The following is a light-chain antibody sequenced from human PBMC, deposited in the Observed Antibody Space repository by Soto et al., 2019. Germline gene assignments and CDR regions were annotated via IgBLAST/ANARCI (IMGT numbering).Light chain of an antibody. Sequence: DIVMTQSPLSLPVTPGEPASISCRSSQSLLHSNGYNYLDWYLQKPGQSPQLLIYLGSNRSSGVPDRCIGSGSGTDFTLKISRVEAEDVGVYYCMQALQTRTFGQGTKVEIK. J-gene: IGKJ1*01. V-gene: IGKV2-28*01. CDR3: MQALQTRT. CDR2: LGS. CDR1: QSLLHSNGYNY.